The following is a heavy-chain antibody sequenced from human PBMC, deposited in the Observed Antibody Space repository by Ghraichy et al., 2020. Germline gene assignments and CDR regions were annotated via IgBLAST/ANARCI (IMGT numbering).Heavy chain of an antibody. CDR3: AKDLASSSGWYDGY. D-gene: IGHD6-19*01. J-gene: IGHJ4*02. Sequence: GGSLRLSCAASGFTFSSYAMSWVRQAPGKGLEWVSAISGSGGSTYYADSVKGRFTISRDNSKNTLYLQMNSLRAEDTAVYYCAKDLASSSGWYDGYWGQGTLVTVSS. V-gene: IGHV3-23*01. CDR2: ISGSGGST. CDR1: GFTFSSYA.